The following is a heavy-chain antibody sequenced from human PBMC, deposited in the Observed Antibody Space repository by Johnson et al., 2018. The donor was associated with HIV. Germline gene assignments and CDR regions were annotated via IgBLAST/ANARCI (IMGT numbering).Heavy chain of an antibody. J-gene: IGHJ3*02. CDR1: GFTFSNAW. Sequence: VQLVESGGGLVKPGGSLRLSCAASGFTFSNAWMNWVRQAPGKGLAWVGRIKSKTDGGTTDYAAPVKGRFTISRDDSKNTLYLQINSLKTDDTGVYYCSREVYQMTAFDIWGQGTMVTVSS. CDR2: IKSKTDGGTT. V-gene: IGHV3-15*01. CDR3: SREVYQMTAFDI. D-gene: IGHD2-2*01.